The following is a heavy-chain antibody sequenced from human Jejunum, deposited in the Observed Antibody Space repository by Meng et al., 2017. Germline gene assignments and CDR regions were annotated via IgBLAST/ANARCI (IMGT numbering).Heavy chain of an antibody. V-gene: IGHV4-61*08. CDR1: GGSVSSAAYY. Sequence: GPVQGSGPWLVRPSGTLPLTCTVSGGSVSSAAYYWNWIRQPPGKGLEWIGYIYYSGGTTYSPSLNSRVTISIDTAKNQVSLKVSSVTAADTAVYYCAHSSSSSSFGFDYWGQGTLVTVSS. CDR3: AHSSSSSSFGFDY. CDR2: IYYSGGT. D-gene: IGHD6-6*01. J-gene: IGHJ4*02.